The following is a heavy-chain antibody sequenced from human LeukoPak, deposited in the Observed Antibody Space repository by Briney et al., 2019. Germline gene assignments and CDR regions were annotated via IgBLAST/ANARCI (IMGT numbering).Heavy chain of an antibody. CDR1: GGSVSSGSYY. CDR2: IYYSGST. CDR3: ARVDSFKWFDP. V-gene: IGHV4-61*01. Sequence: SETLSLTCTVSGGSVSSGSYYWSWIRQPPGRGLEWIGYIYYSGSTNYNPSLKSRVTISVDTSKNQVSLKLSSVTAAVTAVYYCARVDSFKWFDPWGQGTLVTVSS. J-gene: IGHJ5*02. D-gene: IGHD2-2*03.